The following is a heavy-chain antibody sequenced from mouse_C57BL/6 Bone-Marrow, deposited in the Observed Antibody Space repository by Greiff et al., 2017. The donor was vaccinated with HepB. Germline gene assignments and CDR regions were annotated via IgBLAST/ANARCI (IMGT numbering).Heavy chain of an antibody. D-gene: IGHD1-1*01. CDR3: ARKRRFYGPYAMDY. CDR1: GYSFTDYN. Sequence: EVQLQQSGPELVTPGASVKISCKASGYSFTDYNMNWVKQSNGKSLEWIGVLNPHYGTTSYNQKFTGKATLTVDQSSSTAYMQLNSLTSEDSAVDYGARKRRFYGPYAMDYWGQGTSVTVSS. J-gene: IGHJ4*01. CDR2: LNPHYGTT. V-gene: IGHV1-39*01.